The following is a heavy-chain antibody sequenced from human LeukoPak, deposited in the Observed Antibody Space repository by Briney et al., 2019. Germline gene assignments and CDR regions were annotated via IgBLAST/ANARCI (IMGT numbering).Heavy chain of an antibody. CDR2: VSGSGGTT. D-gene: IGHD2/OR15-2a*01. J-gene: IGHJ6*04. CDR1: GFPFSSYA. Sequence: GGSLRLSCAASGFPFSSYAMSWVRQAPGKGLEWVSGVSGSGGTTYYADTVKGRFTISRDNSKRTLYLQMNSLRAEDTAVYYCAKAEWDVWGKGTTVTVSS. V-gene: IGHV3-23*01. CDR3: AKAEWDV.